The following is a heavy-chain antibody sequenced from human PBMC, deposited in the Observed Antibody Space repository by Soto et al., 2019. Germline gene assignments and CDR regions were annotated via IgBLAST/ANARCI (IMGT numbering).Heavy chain of an antibody. CDR2: INPSGGST. D-gene: IGHD3-3*01. V-gene: IGHV1-46*01. Sequence: GASVKVSCKASGYTFTSYYMHWVRQAPGQGLEWMGIINPSGGSTSCAQKFQGRVTMTRDRSTSTVYMELSSLRSEDTAVYYCARDQITRTSCPYWGAHFESGYCRGYGMDVWGQGTTVTVSS. J-gene: IGHJ6*02. CDR3: ARDQITRTSCPYWGAHFESGYCRGYGMDV. CDR1: GYTFTSYY.